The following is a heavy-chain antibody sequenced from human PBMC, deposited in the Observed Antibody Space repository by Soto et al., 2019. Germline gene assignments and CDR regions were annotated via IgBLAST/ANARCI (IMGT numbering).Heavy chain of an antibody. J-gene: IGHJ5*01. CDR2: IYYRGST. CDR1: GGSISSTNYY. CDR3: ARRRYYDSSGYFDY. V-gene: IGHV4-39*01. Sequence: TSETLSLTCTVSGGSISSTNYYWGWIRQPPGKGLEWIGSIYYRGSTYYNPSLKSRVTISVDTSKNQFSLNLSSVTAADTAVYYCARRRYYDSSGYFDYWGHGTLVTVSS. D-gene: IGHD3-22*01.